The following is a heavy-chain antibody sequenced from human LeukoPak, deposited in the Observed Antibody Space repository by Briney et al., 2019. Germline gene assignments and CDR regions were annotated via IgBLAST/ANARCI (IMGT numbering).Heavy chain of an antibody. D-gene: IGHD6-6*01. Sequence: PGGSLRLSCAASGFTFSSYGMSWIRQPPGKGLEWIGEINHSGSTNYNPSLKSRVTISVDTSKNQFSLRLSSVTAADTAVYYCARDWGVSARPGYMDVWGKGTTVTVSS. CDR3: ARDWGVSARPGYMDV. CDR2: INHSGST. V-gene: IGHV4-34*01. J-gene: IGHJ6*03. CDR1: GFTFSSYG.